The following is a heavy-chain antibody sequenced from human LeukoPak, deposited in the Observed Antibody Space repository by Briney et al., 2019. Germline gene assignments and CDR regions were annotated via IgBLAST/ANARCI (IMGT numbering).Heavy chain of an antibody. CDR2: ISGSGRST. V-gene: IGHV3-23*01. CDR3: AKDPLVRGATYDY. Sequence: PGGSLRLSCAASGFTFSSYSMNWVRQAPGKGLEWVSAISGSGRSTYYADSVRGRFTISRDNSKNTLYLQMNSLRAEDTAVYYCAKDPLVRGATYDYWGQGTLVTVSS. CDR1: GFTFSSYS. D-gene: IGHD3-10*01. J-gene: IGHJ4*02.